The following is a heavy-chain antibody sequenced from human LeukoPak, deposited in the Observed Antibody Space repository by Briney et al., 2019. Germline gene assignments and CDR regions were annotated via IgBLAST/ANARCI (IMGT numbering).Heavy chain of an antibody. CDR2: IYYSGST. CDR3: AQDSGSYYLALDY. V-gene: IGHV4-31*03. CDR1: GGSISSGGYY. D-gene: IGHD1-26*01. J-gene: IGHJ4*02. Sequence: PSQTLSLTCTVSGGSISSGGYYWSWIRQHPGKGLEWIGYIYYSGSTNYNPSLKSRVTMSVDTSKNQFSLKLSSVTAADTAVYYCAQDSGSYYLALDYWGQGTLVTVSS.